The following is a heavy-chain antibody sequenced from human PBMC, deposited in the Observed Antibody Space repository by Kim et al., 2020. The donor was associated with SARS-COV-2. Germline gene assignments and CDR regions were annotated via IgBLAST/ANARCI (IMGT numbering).Heavy chain of an antibody. Sequence: GGSLRLSCAASGFTFSSYGMHWVRQAPGKGPEWVAVISYDGSNKYYADSVKGRFTISRDNSKNTLYLQMNSLRAEDTAVYYCAKEGGGGPYAGMDVWGQGTTLTVSS. J-gene: IGHJ6*02. CDR1: GFTFSSYG. CDR2: ISYDGSNK. CDR3: AKEGGGGPYAGMDV. V-gene: IGHV3-30*18. D-gene: IGHD2-2*01.